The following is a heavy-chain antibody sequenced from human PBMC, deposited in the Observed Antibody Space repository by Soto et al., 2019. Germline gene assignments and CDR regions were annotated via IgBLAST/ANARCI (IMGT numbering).Heavy chain of an antibody. V-gene: IGHV4-59*01. D-gene: IGHD6-13*01. CDR1: GGSISSYC. CDR2: IYYSGTT. J-gene: IGHJ5*02. CDR3: ARGSLATAGNWFAP. Sequence: ALETLSLTCSVFGGSISSYCWRLIRQPPGKGLEWIGYIYYSGTTNYNPSLKSRVTISLDTSKNQFSLKLSSVTAADTAVYYCARGSLATAGNWFAPWGQGTLVTVSS.